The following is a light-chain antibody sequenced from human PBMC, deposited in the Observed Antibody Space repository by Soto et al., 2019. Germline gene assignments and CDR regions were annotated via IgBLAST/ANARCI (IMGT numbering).Light chain of an antibody. J-gene: IGLJ3*02. V-gene: IGLV2-23*02. CDR1: SSDVGGYNY. CDR2: EVS. Sequence: QSVLTQPASVSGSPGQSITISCTGTSSDVGGYNYVSWYQQHPGKAPQLLIYEVSKRPSGVSDRFSGSKSGNTASLTISGLQTEDEADYYCCSYAGSPPWVFGGRTKLTVL. CDR3: CSYAGSPPWV.